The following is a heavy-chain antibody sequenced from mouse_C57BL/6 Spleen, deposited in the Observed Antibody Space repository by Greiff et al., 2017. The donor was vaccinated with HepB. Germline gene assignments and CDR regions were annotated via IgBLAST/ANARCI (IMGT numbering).Heavy chain of an antibody. CDR2: IYPGGGYT. V-gene: IGHV1-63*01. Sequence: VQLQESGAELVRPGTSVKMSCKASGYTFTNYWIGWAKQRPGHGLEWIGDIYPGGGYTNYNEKFKGKATLTADKSSSTAYMQFSSLTSEDSAIYYCARSRYDYDYYAMDYWGQGTSVTVSS. CDR1: GYTFTNYW. D-gene: IGHD2-4*01. J-gene: IGHJ4*01. CDR3: ARSRYDYDYYAMDY.